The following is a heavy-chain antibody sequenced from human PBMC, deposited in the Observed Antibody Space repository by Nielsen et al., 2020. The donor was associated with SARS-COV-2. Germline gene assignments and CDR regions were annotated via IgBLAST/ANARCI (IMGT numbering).Heavy chain of an antibody. CDR2: ISGYNGNT. Sequence: ASVKVSCKASGGTSNTYAITWVRQAPGQGLEWMGWISGYNGNTNYAQNLQGRVTMTTDTSTTTAYMELRSLRSDDTATYYCVRDGRYCSGGTCYHLFDYWGQGTLVTVSS. V-gene: IGHV1-18*01. CDR3: VRDGRYCSGGTCYHLFDY. J-gene: IGHJ4*02. CDR1: GGTSNTYA. D-gene: IGHD2-15*01.